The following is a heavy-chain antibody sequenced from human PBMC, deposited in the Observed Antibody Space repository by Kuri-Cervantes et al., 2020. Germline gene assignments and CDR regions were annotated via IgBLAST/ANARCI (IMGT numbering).Heavy chain of an antibody. CDR2: INPSGGST. Sequence: ASVKVSCKASGYTFTSYYMHWVRQAPGQGLEWMGIINPSGGSTSYAQKFQGRVTMTRDTSTSTVYMELSSLRSEDTAVYYCARGKLSVAAAGTYWFDPWGQGTLVTVSS. D-gene: IGHD6-13*01. CDR1: GYTFTSYY. V-gene: IGHV1-46*01. J-gene: IGHJ5*02. CDR3: ARGKLSVAAAGTYWFDP.